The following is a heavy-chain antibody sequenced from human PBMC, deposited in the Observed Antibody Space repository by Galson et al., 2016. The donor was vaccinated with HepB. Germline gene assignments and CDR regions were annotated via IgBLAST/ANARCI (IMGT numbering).Heavy chain of an antibody. D-gene: IGHD3-16*02. J-gene: IGHJ2*01. CDR3: AREVMITFGEVFVVPYWYFDL. Sequence: TLSLTCTVSGGSINSGGYYWSWIRQHPGKGLEWIGYIYYSGSTYYNPSLKSRVTISVDTSKQHFSLKLSSVTAADTAVYYCAREVMITFGEVFVVPYWYFDLWGRGTLVTVSS. CDR1: GGSINSGGYY. V-gene: IGHV4-31*03. CDR2: IYYSGST.